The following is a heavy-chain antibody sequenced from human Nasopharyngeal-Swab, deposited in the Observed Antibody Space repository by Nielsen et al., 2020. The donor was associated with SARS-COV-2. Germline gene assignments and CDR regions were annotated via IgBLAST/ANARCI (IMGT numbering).Heavy chain of an antibody. J-gene: IGHJ4*02. CDR3: ARDLEGIFDH. V-gene: IGHV3-21*01. CDR2: TSSRSGDI. Sequence: WIRQPPGKGPEWVSSTSSRSGDISYTDSVKGRFSISRDNAKNSLYLQMNSLRVEDTAVYYCARDLEGIFDHWGQGALVTVSS. D-gene: IGHD6-13*01.